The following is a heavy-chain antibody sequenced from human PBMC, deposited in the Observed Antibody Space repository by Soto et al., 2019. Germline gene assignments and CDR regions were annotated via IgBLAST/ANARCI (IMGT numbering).Heavy chain of an antibody. CDR2: VSHDGNNQ. Sequence: QVQLVESGGGVVQPGRSLRLSCAVSGFTFGNYAMHWVRQAPGKGLEWVAIVSHDGNNQYYADSAKGRFTISRDNSENTLYLQMNSLRTEDTAVFYCARDGATQMWRPWYFDLWGRGTLVTVSS. V-gene: IGHV3-30-3*01. CDR1: GFTFGNYA. CDR3: ARDGATQMWRPWYFDL. D-gene: IGHD2-21*01. J-gene: IGHJ2*01.